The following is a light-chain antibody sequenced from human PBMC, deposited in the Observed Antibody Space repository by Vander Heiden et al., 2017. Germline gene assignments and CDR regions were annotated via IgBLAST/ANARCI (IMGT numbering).Light chain of an antibody. CDR1: SSNVGMYNC. CDR2: YVN. J-gene: IGLJ3*02. Sequence: QSALIQTASVSGSAGQAITIACTGTSSNVGMYNCVSWYQHRPSKPPKLMIYYVNNPPAGVSHRFSGSMSCNTASLPISGLLAEDEADYYCSSYTTTNTLVFGGGTKLTVL. CDR3: SSYTTTNTLV. V-gene: IGLV2-14*03.